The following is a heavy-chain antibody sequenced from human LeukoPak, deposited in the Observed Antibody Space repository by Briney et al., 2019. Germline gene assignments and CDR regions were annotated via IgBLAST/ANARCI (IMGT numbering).Heavy chain of an antibody. CDR2: IWYDGSNK. D-gene: IGHD3-3*01. Sequence: GRSLRLSCAASGFTFSSYGMHWVRQAPGKGLEWVAVIWYDGSNKYYADSVKGRFTISRDNSKNTLYLQRNSLRAEDTAVYYCAKDDITGYDFWSGYVTFVDYWGQGTLVTVSS. V-gene: IGHV3-33*06. J-gene: IGHJ4*02. CDR1: GFTFSSYG. CDR3: AKDDITGYDFWSGYVTFVDY.